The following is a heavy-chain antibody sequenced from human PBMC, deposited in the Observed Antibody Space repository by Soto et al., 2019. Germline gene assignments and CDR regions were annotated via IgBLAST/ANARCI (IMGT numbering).Heavy chain of an antibody. CDR2: ISYDEIDK. V-gene: IGHV3-30*18. CDR1: GFTFTSHA. CDR3: AKDSGYQLPDNSCYYALDV. Sequence: QGQLVASGGGVVQPGRSLRLSCAASGFTFTSHAMHWVRQTPGKGLEWVAAISYDEIDKKYASSVKGRFTVSRDNVNNSLSLQMNSLRPEDPAVYYCAKDSGYQLPDNSCYYALDVWGQGTTVTVSS. J-gene: IGHJ6*02. D-gene: IGHD2-2*01.